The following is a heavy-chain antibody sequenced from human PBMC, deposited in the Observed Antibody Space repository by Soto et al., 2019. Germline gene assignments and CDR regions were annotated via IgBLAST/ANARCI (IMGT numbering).Heavy chain of an antibody. Sequence: GASVKVSCKASGYTFTSYGISWVRQAPGQGLEWMGWISAYNGNTNYAQKLQGRVTMTTDTSTSTAYMELRSLRSDDTAVYYCARFRGKQWLVRANDAFDIWGQGTMVTVSS. J-gene: IGHJ3*02. CDR2: ISAYNGNT. CDR1: GYTFTSYG. V-gene: IGHV1-18*04. CDR3: ARFRGKQWLVRANDAFDI. D-gene: IGHD6-19*01.